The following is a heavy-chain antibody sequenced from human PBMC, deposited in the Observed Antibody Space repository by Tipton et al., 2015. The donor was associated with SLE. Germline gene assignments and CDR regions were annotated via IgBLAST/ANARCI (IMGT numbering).Heavy chain of an antibody. CDR1: GFTFSSYW. J-gene: IGHJ4*02. V-gene: IGHV3-7*03. CDR2: IKQDGSEK. D-gene: IGHD3-3*01. Sequence: SLRLSYAASGFTFSSYWMSWVRQAPGKGLEWVANIKQDGSEKYYVDPVKGRFTISRDNAKNSLYLQMNSLRAEDTAVYYCARDLRIFGVASHDYWGQGTLVTVSS. CDR3: ARDLRIFGVASHDY.